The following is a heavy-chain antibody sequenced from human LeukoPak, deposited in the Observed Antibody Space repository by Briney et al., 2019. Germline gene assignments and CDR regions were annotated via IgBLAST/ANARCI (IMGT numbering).Heavy chain of an antibody. V-gene: IGHV3-23*01. J-gene: IGHJ4*02. Sequence: PGGSLRLSCAASGFTFSSYAMSWVRQAPGKGLEWVSAISGSGGSTYYADSVKGRFTVSRDNSKNMLYLQMNSLRAEDTAVYYCAKGLLGPLVGWDYWGQGTLVTVSS. D-gene: IGHD6-19*01. CDR2: ISGSGGST. CDR1: GFTFSSYA. CDR3: AKGLLGPLVGWDY.